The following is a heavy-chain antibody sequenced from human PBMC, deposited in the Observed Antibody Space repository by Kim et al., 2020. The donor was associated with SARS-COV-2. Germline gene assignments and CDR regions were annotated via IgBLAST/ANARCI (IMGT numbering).Heavy chain of an antibody. CDR1: GGSISSYY. V-gene: IGHV4-59*13. CDR3: ARTDQYCSGCSCYRDRQYYFDY. CDR2: IYYSGST. Sequence: SETLSLTCTVSGGSISSYYWSWIRQPPGKGLEWIGYIYYSGSTNYNPSLKSRVTISVDTSKNQFSLKLSSVTAADTAVYYCARTDQYCSGCSCYRDRQYYFDYWGQGTLVTVSS. J-gene: IGHJ4*02. D-gene: IGHD2-15*01.